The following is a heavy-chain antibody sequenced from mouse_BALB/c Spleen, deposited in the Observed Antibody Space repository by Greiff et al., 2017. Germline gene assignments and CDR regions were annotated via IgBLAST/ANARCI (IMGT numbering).Heavy chain of an antibody. CDR3: ARVYYGNYAMDY. D-gene: IGHD2-1*01. CDR2: IDPANGNT. V-gene: IGHV14-3*02. CDR1: GFNIKDTY. Sequence: VQLKQSGAELVKPGASVKLSCTASGFNIKDTYMHWVKQRPEQGLEWIGRIDPANGNTKYDPKFQGKATITADTSSNTAYLQLSSLTSEDTAVYYCARVYYGNYAMDYWGQGTSVTVSS. J-gene: IGHJ4*01.